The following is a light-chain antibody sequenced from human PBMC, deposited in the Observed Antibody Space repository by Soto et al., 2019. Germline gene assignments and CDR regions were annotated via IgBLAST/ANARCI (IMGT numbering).Light chain of an antibody. CDR3: SSYADNNGYV. Sequence: QSALTQPPSASGSPGQSVTISCTGTSSDVGGYSFVSWYQQHPGKAPKLMIYEVSKRPSGVPDRFSGSKSGNTASLTVSGLQAEDEADYYCSSYADNNGYVFGTGTKVTVL. V-gene: IGLV2-8*01. CDR2: EVS. CDR1: SSDVGGYSF. J-gene: IGLJ1*01.